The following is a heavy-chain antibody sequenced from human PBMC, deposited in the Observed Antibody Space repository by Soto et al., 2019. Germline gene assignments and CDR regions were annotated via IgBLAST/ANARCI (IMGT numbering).Heavy chain of an antibody. V-gene: IGHV3-33*03. D-gene: IGHD5-18*01. J-gene: IGHJ4*02. CDR2: IWYDGNKK. Sequence: GGSLRLSCAASGFSFRSYGMHWVRQAPGKGLEWVAVIWYDGNKKYYGDSVRGRFTISRDNSQNTLYLEMNSLRTEDTAVYYCVVDTTGLLDYWGQGTLVTVSS. CDR3: VVDTTGLLDY. CDR1: GFSFRSYG.